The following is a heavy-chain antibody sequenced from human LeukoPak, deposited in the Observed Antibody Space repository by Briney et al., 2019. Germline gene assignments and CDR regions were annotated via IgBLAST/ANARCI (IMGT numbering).Heavy chain of an antibody. CDR3: ARGSLWFGESKSFDY. CDR1: GGSISSYY. D-gene: IGHD3-10*01. Sequence: SETLSLTCTVSGGSISSYYWSWIRQPPGKGLEWIGSIYYSGSTYYNPSLKSRVTISVDTSKNQFSLKLSSVTAADTAVYYCARGSLWFGESKSFDYWGQGTLVTVSS. J-gene: IGHJ4*02. CDR2: IYYSGST. V-gene: IGHV4-59*12.